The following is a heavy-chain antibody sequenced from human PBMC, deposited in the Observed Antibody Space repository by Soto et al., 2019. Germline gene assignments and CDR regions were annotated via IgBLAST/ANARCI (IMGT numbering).Heavy chain of an antibody. D-gene: IGHD5-12*01. Sequence: SENLSPTCIDTGAYINSAYWNWMRQSPGKGLGWIGYMYHMGGTDYGPSLKSRVTRSIDKSKKQLSLNGRSVTAADTAVYFCARFTYKSGFRWFDPWGQGTQVTVSS. J-gene: IGHJ5*02. CDR2: MYHMGGT. CDR1: GAYINSAY. V-gene: IGHV4-59*03. CDR3: ARFTYKSGFRWFDP.